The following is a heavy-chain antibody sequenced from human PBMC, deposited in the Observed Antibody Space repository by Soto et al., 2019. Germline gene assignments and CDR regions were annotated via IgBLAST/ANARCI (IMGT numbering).Heavy chain of an antibody. D-gene: IGHD3-9*01. CDR3: SRRESYDILTGYYYFDY. J-gene: IGHJ4*02. CDR1: GGSISSSSHY. Sequence: PSETLSLTCTVSGGSISSSSHYWGWIRQPPGKGLEWIGSMFYSGSTYYIPSLKSRVTMSVDTSRNQFSLKLSSVTAADTAVYYCSRRESYDILTGYYYFDYWGQGTMVTVSS. CDR2: MFYSGST. V-gene: IGHV4-39*01.